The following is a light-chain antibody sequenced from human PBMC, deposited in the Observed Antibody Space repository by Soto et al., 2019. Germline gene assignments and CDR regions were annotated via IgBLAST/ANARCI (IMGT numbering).Light chain of an antibody. J-gene: IGKJ4*01. Sequence: TQSAGTLSLSPGERATLSCRASQSVSPSSLAWYQQRPGQSPRLLIYGASTRATGIPARFSGSGSGTEFTLTISSLQSEDFAVYYCQQYNNWPLTFGGGTKVDIK. CDR3: QQYNNWPLT. V-gene: IGKV3-15*01. CDR1: QSVSPSS. CDR2: GAS.